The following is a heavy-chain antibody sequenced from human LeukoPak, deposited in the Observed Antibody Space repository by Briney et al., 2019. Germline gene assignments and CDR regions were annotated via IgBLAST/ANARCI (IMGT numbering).Heavy chain of an antibody. Sequence: PETLSLTCTVSGGSISSSSYYWGWIRQPPGKGLEWIGSIYYSGSTYYNPSLKSRVTISVDTSKNQFSLKLSSVIAADTAVYYCAREYNHSWGQGTMVTVSS. J-gene: IGHJ3*01. CDR2: IYYSGST. D-gene: IGHD1-1*01. V-gene: IGHV4-39*02. CDR1: GGSISSSSYY. CDR3: AREYNHS.